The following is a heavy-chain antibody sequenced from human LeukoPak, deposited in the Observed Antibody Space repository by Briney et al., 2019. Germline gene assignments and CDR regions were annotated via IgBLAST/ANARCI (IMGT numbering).Heavy chain of an antibody. CDR1: GGTFSSYA. CDR2: IIPILGIA. J-gene: IGHJ4*02. D-gene: IGHD3-22*01. Sequence: SVKVSCKASGGTFSSYAISWVRQAPGQGLEWMGRIIPILGIANYAQKFQGRVTITADKSTSTAYMELSSLRAEDTAVYFCAKRGVVIRVILVGFHKEAYYFDSWGQGALVTVSS. CDR3: AKRGVVIRVILVGFHKEAYYFDS. V-gene: IGHV1-69*04.